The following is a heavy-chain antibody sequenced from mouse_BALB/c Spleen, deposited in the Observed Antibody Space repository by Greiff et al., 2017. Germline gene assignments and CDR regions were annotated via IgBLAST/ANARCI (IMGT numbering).Heavy chain of an antibody. J-gene: IGHJ4*01. CDR1: GYTFTSYW. Sequence: DLVKPGASVKLSCKASGYTFTSYWINWIKQRPGQGLEWIGRIAPSNGSTNYNEMFKGKATLTVDTSSSTAYIQLSSLSTEDSAVYFCARSGANAMDYWGQGTPVTVSA. CDR2: IAPSNGST. V-gene: IGHV1S41*01. CDR3: ARSGANAMDY.